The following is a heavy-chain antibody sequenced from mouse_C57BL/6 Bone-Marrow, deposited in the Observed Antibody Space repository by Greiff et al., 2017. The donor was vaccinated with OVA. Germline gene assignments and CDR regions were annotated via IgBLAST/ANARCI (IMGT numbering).Heavy chain of an antibody. Sequence: EVQLQQSGPELVKPGASVKIPCKASGYTFTDYNMDWVKQSHGKSLESIGDINPNNGGTIYNQKFKGKATLTVDKSSSTAYMELRSLTSEDTAVYYCARGYDYDIPYAMDYWGQGTSVTVSS. CDR1: GYTFTDYN. D-gene: IGHD2-4*01. V-gene: IGHV1-18*01. CDR3: ARGYDYDIPYAMDY. J-gene: IGHJ4*01. CDR2: INPNNGGT.